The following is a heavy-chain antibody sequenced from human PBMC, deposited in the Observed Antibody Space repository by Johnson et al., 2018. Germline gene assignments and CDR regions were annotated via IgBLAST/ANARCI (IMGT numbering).Heavy chain of an antibody. J-gene: IGHJ6*02. CDR1: GFAFSSYG. CDR3: TRDFYYYGMDV. CDR2: ISDRGDYI. V-gene: IGHV3-21*01. Sequence: VQLQESGGGVVQPGGSLTLSCAASGFAFSSYGMNWVRQAPGKGLEWVAFISDRGDYIYYADSVKGQFTISRDHTKNSVSLQMHSLRVEDTAVYYCTRDFYYYGMDVWGQGTTVTVS.